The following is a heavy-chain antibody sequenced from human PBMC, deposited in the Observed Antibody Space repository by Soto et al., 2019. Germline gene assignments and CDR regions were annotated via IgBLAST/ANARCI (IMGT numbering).Heavy chain of an antibody. CDR2: ISSSSSYI. CDR3: AGYDFWSGYYSLDY. V-gene: IGHV3-21*01. CDR1: GFTFSSYS. Sequence: SGGSLRLSCAASGFTFSSYSMNWVRQAPGKGLEWVSSISSSSSYIYYADSVKGRFTISRDNAKNSLYLQMNSLRAEDTAVYYCAGYDFWSGYYSLDYWGQGTLVTVSS. J-gene: IGHJ4*02. D-gene: IGHD3-3*01.